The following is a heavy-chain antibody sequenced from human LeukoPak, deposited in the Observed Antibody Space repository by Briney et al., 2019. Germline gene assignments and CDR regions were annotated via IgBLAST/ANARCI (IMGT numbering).Heavy chain of an antibody. V-gene: IGHV3-7*01. CDR3: AREASYSSSWNAVGYYYYMDV. D-gene: IGHD6-13*01. CDR2: IKQDGSEE. Sequence: GGSLRLSCAASGFTFSSYWVSWVRQAPGKGLEWVANIKQDGSEEYYVDSVKGRFTISRDNAKNSLYLQMNSLRAEDTAVYYCAREASYSSSWNAVGYYYYMDVWGKGTTVTVS. CDR1: GFTFSSYW. J-gene: IGHJ6*03.